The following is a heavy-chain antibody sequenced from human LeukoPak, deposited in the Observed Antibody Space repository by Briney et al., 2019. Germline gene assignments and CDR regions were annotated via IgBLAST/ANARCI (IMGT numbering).Heavy chain of an antibody. D-gene: IGHD5-18*01. CDR3: AKFNKAGYSFGTGYFDY. J-gene: IGHJ4*02. CDR1: GFTVSSNY. Sequence: PGGSLRLSCVVSGFTVSSNYMSWFRQAPGKGLEWVSVIYSGGSTYYADSVKGRFTISRDNSKNTLYLQMNSLRAEDTAVYYCAKFNKAGYSFGTGYFDYWGQGTLVTVSS. V-gene: IGHV3-53*01. CDR2: IYSGGST.